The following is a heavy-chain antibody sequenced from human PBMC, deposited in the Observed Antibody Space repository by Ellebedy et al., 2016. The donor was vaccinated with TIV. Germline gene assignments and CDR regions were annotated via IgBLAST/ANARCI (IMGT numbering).Heavy chain of an antibody. Sequence: GESLKISCAVSGFSVRNNHMNWVRQAPGQGLEWVSLLNSNGRTYYAESVRGRFTISRDNSRNFVFLQMNSLRPEYTATYYCARDHAIKVAAPGYDAFDVWGQGTKVSVSA. CDR3: ARDHAIKVAAPGYDAFDV. V-gene: IGHV3-53*01. D-gene: IGHD2-8*01. J-gene: IGHJ3*01. CDR2: LNSNGRT. CDR1: GFSVRNNH.